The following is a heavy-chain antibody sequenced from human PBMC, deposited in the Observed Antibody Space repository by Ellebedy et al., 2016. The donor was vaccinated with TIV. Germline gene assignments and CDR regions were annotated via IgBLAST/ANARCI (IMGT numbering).Heavy chain of an antibody. V-gene: IGHV4-39*07. CDR3: ARGRTWESGTDNWFDP. D-gene: IGHD1-26*01. CDR1: GDSISSGFYY. J-gene: IGHJ5*02. CDR2: VFYSGWT. Sequence: MPSETLSLTCTVSGDSISSGFYYWVWIRQPPGRGLEWIATVFYSGWTHYNPSLRSRGSSSIDASKNQFSLKLTSVTAADTALYYCARGRTWESGTDNWFDPWGQGTLVTVSS.